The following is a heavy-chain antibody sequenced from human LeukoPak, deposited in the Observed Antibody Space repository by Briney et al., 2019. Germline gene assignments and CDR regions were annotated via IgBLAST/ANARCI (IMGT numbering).Heavy chain of an antibody. CDR3: AREQSVGSYYDILTGYNRDAFDI. J-gene: IGHJ3*02. CDR2: INPNSGGT. D-gene: IGHD3-9*01. CDR1: GYTFTGYY. V-gene: IGHV1-2*02. Sequence: GASVKVSCKASGYTFTGYYMHWVRQAPGQGLEWMGWINPNSGGTNYAQKFQGRVTMTRDTSISTAYMELSRLRSDDTAVYYCAREQSVGSYYDILTGYNRDAFDIWGQGTMVTVSS.